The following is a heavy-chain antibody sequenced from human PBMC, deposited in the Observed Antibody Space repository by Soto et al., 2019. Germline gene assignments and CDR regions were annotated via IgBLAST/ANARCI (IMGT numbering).Heavy chain of an antibody. CDR1: GFTFSSYG. J-gene: IGHJ4*02. Sequence: GGSLRLSCAASGFTFSSYGMHWVRQAPGKGLEWVAVISYDGSNKYYADSVKGRFTISRDNSKNTLYLQMNSLRAEDTAVYYCAKDSRFYDFWSGYSSYWGQGTLVTVSS. V-gene: IGHV3-30*18. CDR2: ISYDGSNK. D-gene: IGHD3-3*01. CDR3: AKDSRFYDFWSGYSSY.